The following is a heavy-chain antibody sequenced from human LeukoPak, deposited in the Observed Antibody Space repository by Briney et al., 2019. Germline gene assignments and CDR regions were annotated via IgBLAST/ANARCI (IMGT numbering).Heavy chain of an antibody. D-gene: IGHD3-3*01. CDR3: ARDQDFWSGYYYYGMDV. Sequence: ASVKVSCKASGYTFTSYAMHWVRQAPGQRLEWMGWINAGNGNTKYSQKFQGRVTMTTDTSTSTAYMELRSLRSDDTAVYYCARDQDFWSGYYYYGMDVWGQGTTVTVSS. CDR2: INAGNGNT. CDR1: GYTFTSYA. J-gene: IGHJ6*02. V-gene: IGHV1-3*01.